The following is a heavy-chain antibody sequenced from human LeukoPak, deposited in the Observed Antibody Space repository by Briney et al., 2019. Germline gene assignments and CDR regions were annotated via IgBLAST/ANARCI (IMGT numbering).Heavy chain of an antibody. V-gene: IGHV1-2*06. CDR1: GYTFTGYY. D-gene: IGHD3-10*01. J-gene: IGHJ6*02. Sequence: ASVKVSCKASGYTFTGYYMHWVRQAPGQGLEWMGRINPNSGGTNYAQKFQGRVTMTRDTSISTAHMELSRLRSDDTAVYYCATSSLWFGELSIYYYYGMDVWGQGTTVTVSS. CDR2: INPNSGGT. CDR3: ATSSLWFGELSIYYYYGMDV.